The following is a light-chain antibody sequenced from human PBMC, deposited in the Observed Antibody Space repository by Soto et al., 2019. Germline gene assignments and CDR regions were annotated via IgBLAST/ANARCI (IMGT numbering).Light chain of an antibody. CDR1: GSNIGAGYD. CDR2: GNI. Sequence: LTQPSSASAAQGQTVTLSCPGSGSNIGAGYDVHWYQHLPGRAPRLLICGNIIRPSGVPDRFSASKSGASASLAITGLQAEDEGDYYCQSYDSRLSGCVVFGGGT. J-gene: IGLJ2*01. V-gene: IGLV1-40*01. CDR3: QSYDSRLSGCVV.